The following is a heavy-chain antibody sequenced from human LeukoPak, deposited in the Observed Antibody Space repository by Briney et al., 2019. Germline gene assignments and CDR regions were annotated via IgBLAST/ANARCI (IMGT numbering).Heavy chain of an antibody. CDR2: ISSSGDRTL. CDR3: ARESDGGGYRFDY. CDR1: GFTFSSYS. V-gene: IGHV3-48*03. D-gene: IGHD3-22*01. J-gene: IGHJ4*02. Sequence: GGSLRLSCAASGFTFSSYSMSWVRQAPGQGLEWLAYISSSGDRTLYCSASMKGRFTVSRDNAKNSLYLQMNTLTIEDTAVYYCARESDGGGYRFDYWGQGSLVTVSS.